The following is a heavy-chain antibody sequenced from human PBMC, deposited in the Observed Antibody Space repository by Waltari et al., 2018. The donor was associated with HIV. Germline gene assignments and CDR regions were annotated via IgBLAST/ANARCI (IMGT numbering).Heavy chain of an antibody. J-gene: IGHJ3*02. CDR3: ARDDPPKVVYAFDI. V-gene: IGHV1-69*06. Sequence: QVQLVQSGAEVKKPGSSVKVSCKASGGPFCSCAFGWVGRAPGQGLEWMGGIIPIFGTANYAQKFQGRVTITADKSTSTAYMELSSLRSEDTAVYYCARDDPPKVVYAFDIWGQGTMVTVSS. CDR2: IIPIFGTA. CDR1: GGPFCSCA. D-gene: IGHD2-8*02.